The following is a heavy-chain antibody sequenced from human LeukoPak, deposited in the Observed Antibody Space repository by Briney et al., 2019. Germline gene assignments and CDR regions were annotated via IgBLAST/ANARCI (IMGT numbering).Heavy chain of an antibody. CDR3: AKGWFGDC. V-gene: IGHV3-23*01. CDR1: GFPFNIYA. CDR2: ISGSGVST. Sequence: GGSLRLSCAASGFPFNIYAMNWVRQAPGKGLEWVSAISGSGVSTYYADSVKGRFTISRDNSKNTLSLQMNSLRAEDTAVYYCAKGWFGDCWGQGTLVTVSS. J-gene: IGHJ4*02. D-gene: IGHD3-10*01.